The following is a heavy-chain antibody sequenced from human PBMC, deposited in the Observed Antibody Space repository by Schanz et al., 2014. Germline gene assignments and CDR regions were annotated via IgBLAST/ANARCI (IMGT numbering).Heavy chain of an antibody. CDR2: ISAYNGNM. CDR1: GYTLTAYY. V-gene: IGHV1-18*04. Sequence: QVQLVQSGAEVKKPGASVKVSCKASGYTLTAYYMHWVRQAPGQGLEWMGWISAYNGNMNYAPKFQGRVTMTRDTSTSTAYMELRNLRSDDTAVYYCVRELSGGTFDYWGQGALVTVSS. J-gene: IGHJ4*02. D-gene: IGHD1-1*01. CDR3: VRELSGGTFDY.